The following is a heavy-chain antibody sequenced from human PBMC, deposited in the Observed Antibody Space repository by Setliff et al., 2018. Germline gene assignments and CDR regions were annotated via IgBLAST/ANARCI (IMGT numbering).Heavy chain of an antibody. J-gene: IGHJ3*01. Sequence: GESLKISCAASGFSFSNFAMSWVRQVPGKGLEWVSTISQSGDRTYYPDSVEGRFTIFRDNSKNTLSMQMNSLRAEDTAVYYCAKNCGGDCLSVAFELRGQGTTVTVSS. CDR3: AKNCGGDCLSVAFEL. CDR2: ISQSGDRT. CDR1: GFSFSNFA. D-gene: IGHD2-21*02. V-gene: IGHV3-23*01.